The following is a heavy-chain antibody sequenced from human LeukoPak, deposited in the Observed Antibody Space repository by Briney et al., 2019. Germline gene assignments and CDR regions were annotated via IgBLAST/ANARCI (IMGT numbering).Heavy chain of an antibody. CDR3: ARSRAFNSGAFDP. Sequence: SGTLSLTCTVSGASVSSASYWTWIRQPPGKGVEWIAHIYNGVNTNYNPSLKSRVTISVDTSKNQFSLRLNSVTAADTAVYYCARSRAFNSGAFDPWGQGSLVTVSS. CDR2: IYNGVNT. J-gene: IGHJ5*02. D-gene: IGHD1-26*01. V-gene: IGHV4-61*01. CDR1: GASVSSASY.